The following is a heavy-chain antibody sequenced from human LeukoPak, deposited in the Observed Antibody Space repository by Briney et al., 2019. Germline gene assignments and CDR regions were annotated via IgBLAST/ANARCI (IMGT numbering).Heavy chain of an antibody. D-gene: IGHD2-21*01. V-gene: IGHV4-4*07. CDR3: AREQHIPYWFYP. Sequence: SETLSLTCTVSGGSISSYYWSWIRQPAGKGLEWIGRIYTSGSTNYNPSLKTRVTMSVDTSKNQFSRKLSSVTAADTAVYYGAREQHIPYWFYPWGQGTLVTVSS. J-gene: IGHJ5*02. CDR2: IYTSGST. CDR1: GGSISSYY.